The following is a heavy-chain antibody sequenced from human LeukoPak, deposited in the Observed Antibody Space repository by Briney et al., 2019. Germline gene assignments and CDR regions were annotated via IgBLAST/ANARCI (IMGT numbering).Heavy chain of an antibody. V-gene: IGHV3-23*01. D-gene: IGHD2-15*01. CDR1: GFTFSSYA. J-gene: IGHJ4*02. Sequence: PGGSLRLSCAASGFTFSSYAMSWVRQAPGKGLEWGSAISGSGGRTYSADSVKGRFTISRDNSKNTLYLQMNSLRAQDTAVYYCAFGGYCSGGSCYSPSSGFDYWGQGTLVTVSS. CDR3: AFGGYCSGGSCYSPSSGFDY. CDR2: ISGSGGRT.